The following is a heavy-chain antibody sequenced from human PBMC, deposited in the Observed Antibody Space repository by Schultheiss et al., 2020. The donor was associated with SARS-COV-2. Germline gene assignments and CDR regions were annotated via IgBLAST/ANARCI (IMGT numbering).Heavy chain of an antibody. CDR3: ARDGVGYDYGQYFDY. Sequence: SETLSLTCAVYGGSFSGYYWSWIRQPPGKGLEWIGSIYHSGSTNYNPSLKSRVTISVDTSKNQFSLKLSSVTAADTAVYYCARDGVGYDYGQYFDYWGQGTLVTVSS. CDR2: IYHSGST. J-gene: IGHJ4*02. D-gene: IGHD5-12*01. V-gene: IGHV4-34*01. CDR1: GGSFSGYY.